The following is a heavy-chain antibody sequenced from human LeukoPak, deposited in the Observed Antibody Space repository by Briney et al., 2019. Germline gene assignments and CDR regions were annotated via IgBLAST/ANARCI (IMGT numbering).Heavy chain of an antibody. CDR1: GFTFSSYS. CDR3: ARAHPIVVVVAATRSISDY. CDR2: ISSSSSYI. Sequence: GGSLRLSCAASGFTFSSYSMNWVRQAPGKGLEWVSSISSSSSYIYYADSVKGRFTISRDNAKNSLYLQMNSLRAGDTAVYYCARAHPIVVVVAATRSISDYWGQGTLVTVSS. D-gene: IGHD2-15*01. V-gene: IGHV3-21*01. J-gene: IGHJ4*02.